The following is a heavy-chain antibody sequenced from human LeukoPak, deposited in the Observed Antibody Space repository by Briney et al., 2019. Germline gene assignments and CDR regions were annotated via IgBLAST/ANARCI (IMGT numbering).Heavy chain of an antibody. CDR3: ARSASPYSSEYYFDY. D-gene: IGHD6-19*01. CDR2: IYYSGST. Sequence: SDTLSLTCAVSGYSISSSNWWGWIRPPPGKGLEWIGYIYYSGSTYYNPSLKSRVTMSVDTSKNQFSLKLSSVTAVDTAVYYCARSASPYSSEYYFDYWGQGTLVTVPS. V-gene: IGHV4-28*01. J-gene: IGHJ4*02. CDR1: GYSISSSNW.